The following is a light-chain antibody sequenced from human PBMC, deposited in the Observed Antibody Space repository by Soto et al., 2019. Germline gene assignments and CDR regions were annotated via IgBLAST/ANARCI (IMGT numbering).Light chain of an antibody. CDR3: QHYNSYSEA. CDR2: KAS. V-gene: IGKV1-5*03. CDR1: QTISSW. J-gene: IGKJ1*01. Sequence: IQMTQSPSTLSVSVGDRGTITCRASQTISSWLAWYQQKPGKAPKLLIYKASTLKSGVPSRFSGSGSGTEFTLTISSLQPDDFATYYCQHYNSYSEAFGQGTKVDIK.